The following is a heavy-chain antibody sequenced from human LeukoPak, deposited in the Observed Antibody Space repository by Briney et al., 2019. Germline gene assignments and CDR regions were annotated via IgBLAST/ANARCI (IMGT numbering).Heavy chain of an antibody. Sequence: GESLKISGKGSGYSFTSYWIGWVRQMPGKGLEWMGIIYPGDSDTRYSPSFQGQVTISADKSISTAYLQWSSLKASDTAMYYCARTRITMARGVMVPDNWFDPWGQGTLVTASS. CDR2: IYPGDSDT. J-gene: IGHJ5*02. CDR3: ARTRITMARGVMVPDNWFDP. V-gene: IGHV5-51*01. D-gene: IGHD3-10*01. CDR1: GYSFTSYW.